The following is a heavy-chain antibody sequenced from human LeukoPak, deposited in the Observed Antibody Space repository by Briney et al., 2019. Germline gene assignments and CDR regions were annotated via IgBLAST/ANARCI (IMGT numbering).Heavy chain of an antibody. CDR1: GGSISRYY. J-gene: IGHJ4*02. CDR3: ARGFDSKSTYFDY. D-gene: IGHD5-12*01. CDR2: ISYSGST. V-gene: IGHV4-59*01. Sequence: SGTLSLTCTLSGGSISRYYWNWVRQPPGKGLEWIGYISYSGSTNYNPSLKSRVTISLDTSKNQFSLKLRSVTAADTAVYYCARGFDSKSTYFDYWGQGTLVTVPS.